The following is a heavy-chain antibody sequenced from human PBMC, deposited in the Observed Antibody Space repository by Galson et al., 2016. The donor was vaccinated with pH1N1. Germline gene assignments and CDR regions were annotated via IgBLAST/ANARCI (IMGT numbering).Heavy chain of an antibody. V-gene: IGHV1-18*01. Sequence: SVKVSCKASGYTLSSYGISWVRQAPGQGLEWMGWIGAYNGHTNYAQKVQGRVTMTADTSTSTAYMELRSLRSDDTAVYYCAREGYSHSATYYFGMDVWGQGTLVTVSS. CDR3: AREGYSHSATYYFGMDV. D-gene: IGHD5-12*01. CDR1: GYTLSSYG. J-gene: IGHJ6*02. CDR2: IGAYNGHT.